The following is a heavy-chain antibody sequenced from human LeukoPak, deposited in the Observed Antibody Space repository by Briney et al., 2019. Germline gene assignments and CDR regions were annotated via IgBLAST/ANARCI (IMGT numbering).Heavy chain of an antibody. CDR3: ARGASYVTSQWFDP. CDR2: ISSSSSTI. D-gene: IGHD2-21*02. CDR1: GFTFSDYY. J-gene: IGHJ5*02. Sequence: GGSLRLSCAASGFTFSDYYMSWIRRAPGKGLEWVSYISSSSSTIYYADSVKGRFTISRDNAKNSLYLQMNSLRAEDTAVYYCARGASYVTSQWFDPWGQGTQVTVSS. V-gene: IGHV3-11*04.